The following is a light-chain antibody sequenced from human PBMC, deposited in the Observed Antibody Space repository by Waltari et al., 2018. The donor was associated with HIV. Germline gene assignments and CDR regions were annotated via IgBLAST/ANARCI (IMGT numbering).Light chain of an antibody. V-gene: IGLV2-14*01. CDR1: SRDLDNFNS. CDR3: MSYISSATPE. CDR2: EVS. J-gene: IGLJ3*02. Sequence: QSALTQPASVSGSPGQSITISCTGTSRDLDNFNSVSWYQHHPGKAPKVILYEVSNRPSGVSYRCSGSKSGQTASLAISGLQAEDEADYFCMSYISSATPEFGGGTKLTVL.